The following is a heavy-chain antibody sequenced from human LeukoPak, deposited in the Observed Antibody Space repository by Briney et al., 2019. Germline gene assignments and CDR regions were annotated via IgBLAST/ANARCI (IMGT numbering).Heavy chain of an antibody. CDR3: ARGVEPLAANALAY. D-gene: IGHD1-14*01. CDR2: LYSDVNT. Sequence: GGSLRLSCAASWFTVITNDMTWVRQAPGEGLELVSVLYSDVNTKYADSVQGRFTISRDNSNNPLYLEMNSLSPDDTAVYYCARGVEPLAANALAYWGQGTLVTVSS. V-gene: IGHV3-53*01. J-gene: IGHJ4*02. CDR1: WFTVITND.